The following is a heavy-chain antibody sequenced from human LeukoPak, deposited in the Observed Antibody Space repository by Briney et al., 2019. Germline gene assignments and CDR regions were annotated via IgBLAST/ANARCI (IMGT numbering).Heavy chain of an antibody. CDR2: ISAYNGNT. CDR1: GYTFTSYG. Sequence: ASVKVSCKASGYTFTSYGISWVRQAPGQGLEWMGWISAYNGNTNYAQKLQGRVTMTTDTSTSTAYMELRSLRSDDTAVYYCAREKALLWFGEFSSFDYWGQGTLVTVSS. D-gene: IGHD3-10*01. V-gene: IGHV1-18*01. J-gene: IGHJ4*02. CDR3: AREKALLWFGEFSSFDY.